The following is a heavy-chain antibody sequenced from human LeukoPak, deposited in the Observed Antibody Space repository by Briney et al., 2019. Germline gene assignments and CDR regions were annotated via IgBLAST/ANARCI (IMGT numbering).Heavy chain of an antibody. Sequence: LAGGSLRLSCAASGFTFSSYGMHWVRQAPGKGLEWVAFIRYDGSNKYYADSVKGRFTISRDNAKNSLYLQMNSLRAADTAVYYCARGRRRYQLLHHNWFDPWGQGTLVTVSS. J-gene: IGHJ5*02. CDR1: GFTFSSYG. CDR3: ARGRRRYQLLHHNWFDP. CDR2: IRYDGSNK. V-gene: IGHV3-30*02. D-gene: IGHD2-2*02.